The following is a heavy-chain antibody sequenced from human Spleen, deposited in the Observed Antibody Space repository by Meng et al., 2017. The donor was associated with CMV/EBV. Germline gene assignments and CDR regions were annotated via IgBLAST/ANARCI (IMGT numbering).Heavy chain of an antibody. CDR3: ALNRGLDY. J-gene: IGHJ4*02. CDR2: IHYDGSKK. V-gene: IGHV3-30*02. CDR1: GFTFSSYA. Sequence: GESLKISCAASGFTFSSYAMSWVRQAPGKGLEWVAFIHYDGSKKYYADSVKGRFTISRDNSKNTLYLEMNSLRAEDTAVYYCALNRGLDYWGQGTLVTVSS. D-gene: IGHD1-14*01.